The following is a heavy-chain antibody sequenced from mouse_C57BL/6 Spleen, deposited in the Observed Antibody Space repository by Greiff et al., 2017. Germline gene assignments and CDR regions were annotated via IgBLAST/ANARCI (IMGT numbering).Heavy chain of an antibody. V-gene: IGHV5-17*01. CDR1: GFTFSDYG. CDR3: ARDSRWYFDV. D-gene: IGHD2-12*01. J-gene: IGHJ1*03. CDR2: ISSGSSTI. Sequence: EVMLVESGGGLVKPGGSLKLSCAASGFTFSDYGMHWVRQAPEKGLEWVAYISSGSSTIYYADTVKGRFTISRDNAKNTLFLQMTSLRSEDTAMYYCARDSRWYFDVWGTGTTVTVSS.